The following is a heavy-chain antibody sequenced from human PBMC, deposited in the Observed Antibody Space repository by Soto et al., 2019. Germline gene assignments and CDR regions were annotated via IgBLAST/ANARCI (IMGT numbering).Heavy chain of an antibody. D-gene: IGHD1-26*01. V-gene: IGHV3-33*01. CDR1: GFTFSSYG. Sequence: GGSLRLSCAASGFTFSSYGMHWVRQAPGKGLEGVAVIWYDGSNKYYADSVKGRFTISRDNSKNTLYLQMNSLRAEDTAVYYCARDLRSGSYYYYGMDVWGQGTTVTVSS. CDR2: IWYDGSNK. J-gene: IGHJ6*02. CDR3: ARDLRSGSYYYYGMDV.